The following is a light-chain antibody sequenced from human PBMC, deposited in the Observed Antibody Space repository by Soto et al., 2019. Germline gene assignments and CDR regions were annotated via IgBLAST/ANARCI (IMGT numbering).Light chain of an antibody. Sequence: EIVMTQSPATLSVSPGERATLSCWASQPISNDLAWYQQKPGQTPRLLIYGASTRATGIPARFSGSGSGTEFTLTISSLQSEDFAVYYCQQYNKRPPWTFGQGTKVDIK. CDR3: QQYNKRPPWT. CDR1: QPISND. CDR2: GAS. J-gene: IGKJ1*01. V-gene: IGKV3-15*01.